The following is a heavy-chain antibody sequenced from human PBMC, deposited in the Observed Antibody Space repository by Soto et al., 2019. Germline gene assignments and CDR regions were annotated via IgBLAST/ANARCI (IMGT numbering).Heavy chain of an antibody. CDR1: GGSISSYY. V-gene: IGHV4-59*01. J-gene: IGHJ4*02. D-gene: IGHD6-13*01. CDR2: SYYSGST. Sequence: QVQLQESGPGLVKPSETLSLTCTVSGGSISSYYWSWIRQPPGKGLEWIGYSYYSGSTNYNPSLTRRVTISVDPSKNQYSLKLSSVTAADTAVYYCARETTYSSSWTRFDYWGQGTLVTVSS. CDR3: ARETTYSSSWTRFDY.